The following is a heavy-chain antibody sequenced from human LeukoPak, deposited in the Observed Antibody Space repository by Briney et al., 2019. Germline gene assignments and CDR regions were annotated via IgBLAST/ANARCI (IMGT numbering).Heavy chain of an antibody. V-gene: IGHV1-69*05. CDR1: GGTFSSYA. J-gene: IGHJ4*02. CDR3: ARDQTSYFDY. Sequence: ASVKVSCKASGGTFSSYAISWVRQAPGQGLEWMGGIIPIFGTANHAQKFQGRVTITTDESTSTAYMELSSLRSEDTAVYYCARDQTSYFDYWGQGTLVTVSS. CDR2: IIPIFGTA.